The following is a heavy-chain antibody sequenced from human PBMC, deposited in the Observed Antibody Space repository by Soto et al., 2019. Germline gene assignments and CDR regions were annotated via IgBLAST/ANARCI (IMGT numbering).Heavy chain of an antibody. V-gene: IGHV3-33*01. Sequence: QVQLVESGGGVVQPGRSLRLSCAASGFTFNNYGIHWVRQAPGKGLEWVAVIWYEGSIKYYADFAKGRFTISRDNSKNMVFLQMSSLRGEDTGVYYCERASPIWSQVDYWGQGTLVTVSS. CDR1: GFTFNNYG. CDR2: IWYEGSIK. J-gene: IGHJ4*02. CDR3: ERASPIWSQVDY. D-gene: IGHD3-3*01.